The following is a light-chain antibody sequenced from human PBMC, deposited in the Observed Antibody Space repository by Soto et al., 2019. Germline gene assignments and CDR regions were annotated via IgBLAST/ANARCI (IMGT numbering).Light chain of an antibody. CDR1: QSVSSN. CDR3: QQYFDWWT. Sequence: EIVMTQSPATLSVSPGERATLSCRASQSVSSNLAWYQQKPGQAPRLLIFRASTRATGIPARFSGSGFGTEFTLTITSLQSEDFAVYFCQQYFDWWTFGQGTKVDIK. CDR2: RAS. V-gene: IGKV3-15*01. J-gene: IGKJ1*01.